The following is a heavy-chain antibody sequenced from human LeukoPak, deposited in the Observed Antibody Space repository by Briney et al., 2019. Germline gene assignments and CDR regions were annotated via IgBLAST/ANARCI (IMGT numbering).Heavy chain of an antibody. CDR1: GFTFRNYG. D-gene: IGHD5-24*01. V-gene: IGHV3-23*01. J-gene: IGHJ4*02. CDR2: ISGSGGST. Sequence: PGGSLRPSCVVSGFTFRNYGMNWVRQAPGKGLEWVAAISGSGGSTYSADSVKGRITISRDNSKNTLYLQMNSLRADDTAVYYCARVGEKAFHLWPEIDYWGQGTLVTVSS. CDR3: ARVGEKAFHLWPEIDY.